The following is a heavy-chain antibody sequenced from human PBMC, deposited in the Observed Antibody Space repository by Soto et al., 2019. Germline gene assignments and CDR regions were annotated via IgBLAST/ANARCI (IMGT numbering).Heavy chain of an antibody. CDR1: GYRFSSYW. J-gene: IGHJ6*02. D-gene: IGHD3-16*01. Sequence: GESLKISCEGSGYRFSSYWIAWVRQMPGKGLEWMGIIYPGDSDTRYSPSFEGQVTISADKSNSTAYLQWSSLKASDTAMYYCARQGSNGAYYYYGMDVWGQGTTVTVSS. CDR2: IYPGDSDT. V-gene: IGHV5-51*01. CDR3: ARQGSNGAYYYYGMDV.